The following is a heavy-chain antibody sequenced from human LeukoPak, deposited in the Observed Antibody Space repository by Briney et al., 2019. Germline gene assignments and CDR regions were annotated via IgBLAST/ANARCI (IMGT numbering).Heavy chain of an antibody. CDR3: ARGHLTSVGYSSSWYFTVWPQFDY. Sequence: SQTLSLTCTVSGGSISSGDYYWSWIRQPPGKGLEWIGEINHSRSTNYSPSLKSRVTISVDTSKNQFSLKLSSVTAADTAVYYCARGHLTSVGYSSSWYFTVWPQFDYWGQGTLVTVSS. D-gene: IGHD6-13*01. J-gene: IGHJ4*02. V-gene: IGHV4-30-4*01. CDR2: INHSRST. CDR1: GGSISSGDYY.